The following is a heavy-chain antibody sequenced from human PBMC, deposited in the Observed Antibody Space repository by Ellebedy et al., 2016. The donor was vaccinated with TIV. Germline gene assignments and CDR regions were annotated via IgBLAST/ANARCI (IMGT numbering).Heavy chain of an antibody. J-gene: IGHJ6*02. CDR1: GGSISSSNW. D-gene: IGHD4-17*01. CDR2: IYHSGST. CDR3: ATTTTVTTSDYYYGMDV. Sequence: SETLSLTXAVSGGSISSSNWWSWVRQPPGKGLEWIGEIYHSGSTNYNPSLKSRVTISVDKSKNQFSLKLSSVTAADTAVYYCATTTTVTTSDYYYGMDVWGQGTTVTVSS. V-gene: IGHV4-4*02.